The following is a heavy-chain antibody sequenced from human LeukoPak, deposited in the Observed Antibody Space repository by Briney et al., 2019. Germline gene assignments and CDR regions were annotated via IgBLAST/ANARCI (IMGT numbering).Heavy chain of an antibody. CDR2: ICPGDSDT. CDR3: ARRLCSGSTCYPFDH. V-gene: IGHV5-51*01. D-gene: IGHD2-15*01. Sequence: GESLKISCKGSGYSFTSYWIGWVRQMPGKGLEWMGIICPGDSDTRNSPSFQGQVTISVDKSISTAYLQWSSLKASDTAMYYCARRLCSGSTCYPFDHWGQGTLVTVSS. CDR1: GYSFTSYW. J-gene: IGHJ4*02.